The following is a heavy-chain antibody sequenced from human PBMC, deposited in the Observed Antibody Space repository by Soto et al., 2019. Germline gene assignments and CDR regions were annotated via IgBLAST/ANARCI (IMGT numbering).Heavy chain of an antibody. CDR2: ISYDGSNK. Sequence: PGGSLRLSCAASGFTFSSYGMHWVRQAPGKGLEWVAVISYDGSNKYYADSVKGRFTISSDNSKNTLYLQMNSLRAEDTAVYYCAKDWYYGSGSTHIYYYYGMDVWGQGTTVTVSS. V-gene: IGHV3-30*18. CDR3: AKDWYYGSGSTHIYYYYGMDV. D-gene: IGHD3-10*01. CDR1: GFTFSSYG. J-gene: IGHJ6*02.